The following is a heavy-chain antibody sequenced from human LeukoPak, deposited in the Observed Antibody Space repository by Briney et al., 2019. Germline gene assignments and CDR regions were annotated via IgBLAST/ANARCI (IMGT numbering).Heavy chain of an antibody. CDR2: MSSSMNTI. CDR3: ATPGVRDYYYYLDV. V-gene: IGHV3-48*04. J-gene: IGHJ6*03. D-gene: IGHD2-21*01. CDR1: GFTFSSYW. Sequence: GALRLSCAASGFTFSSYWMSWVRQAPGKGLEWIAYMSSSMNTIYYADAVKGRFTVSRDNANNSVHLQMSSLRAEDTAVYYCATPGVRDYYYYLDVWGTGTTVTVSS.